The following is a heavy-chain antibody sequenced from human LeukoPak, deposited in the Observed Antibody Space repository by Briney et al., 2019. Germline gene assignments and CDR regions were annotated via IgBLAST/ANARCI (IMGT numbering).Heavy chain of an antibody. CDR1: GFTFSSYA. Sequence: GGSLRLSCAASGFTFSSYAMRWVRQAPGKGLEWVAVISYDGSNKYYADSVKGRFTISRDNSKNTLYLQMNSLRAEDTAVYYCARDRMGAGDYVPYYYYGMDVWGQGTTVTVSS. J-gene: IGHJ6*02. CDR3: ARDRMGAGDYVPYYYYGMDV. D-gene: IGHD4-17*01. CDR2: ISYDGSNK. V-gene: IGHV3-30-3*01.